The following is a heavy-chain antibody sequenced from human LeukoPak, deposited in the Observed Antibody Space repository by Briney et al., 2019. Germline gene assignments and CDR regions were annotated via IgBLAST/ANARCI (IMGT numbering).Heavy chain of an antibody. J-gene: IGHJ4*02. CDR1: GYTFTGYY. D-gene: IGHD3-10*01. V-gene: IGHV1-2*02. CDR2: INPNSGGT. Sequence: ASVKVSCEASGYTFTGYYMHWVRQAPGQGLEWMGWINPNSGGTNYAQKFQGRVTMTEDTSISTAYMELSRLRSDDTAVYYCARVDDYYGSGSYPDYWGQGTLVTVSS. CDR3: ARVDDYYGSGSYPDY.